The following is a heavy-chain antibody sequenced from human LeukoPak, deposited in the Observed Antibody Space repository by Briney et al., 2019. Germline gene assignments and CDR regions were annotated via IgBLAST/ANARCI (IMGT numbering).Heavy chain of an antibody. CDR2: ISTYDGNT. J-gene: IGHJ3*02. Sequence: ASVKVSCKASGYTFNTYGISWVRPAPGQGREWMGWISTYDGNTNYAQNLQGRVAMTTDTSTRTAYMELRSLRSGDTAVYYCARWSYSSDWYFGTFDIWGQGTTVTISS. CDR1: GYTFNTYG. CDR3: ARWSYSSDWYFGTFDI. D-gene: IGHD6-19*01. V-gene: IGHV1-18*01.